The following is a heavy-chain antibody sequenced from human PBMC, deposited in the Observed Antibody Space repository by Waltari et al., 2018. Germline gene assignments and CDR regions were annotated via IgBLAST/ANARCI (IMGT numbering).Heavy chain of an antibody. Sequence: QVQLVQSGAEVKKPGSSVKVSCKASGGTFSSYAISWVRQAPGQGLEWMGGIIPIFGTATYARKFQGRVTMTADESTSTAYMELSSLRSEDTAVYHCARGHDYGDPFDYWGQGTLVTVSS. D-gene: IGHD4-17*01. CDR3: ARGHDYGDPFDY. CDR2: IIPIFGTA. V-gene: IGHV1-69*12. J-gene: IGHJ4*02. CDR1: GGTFSSYA.